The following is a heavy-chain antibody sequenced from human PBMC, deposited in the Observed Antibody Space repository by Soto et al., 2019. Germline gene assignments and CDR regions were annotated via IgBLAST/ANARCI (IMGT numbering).Heavy chain of an antibody. Sequence: GGSLRLSSAASGFTFSDYVVTWIRQAPGKGLEWVSYISSSGTTIFYADSVQGRFTISRDNAKNSLYLQINSLRAEDTAVYYCAKEKISTSCCNWFDPWGQGTLVTVSS. J-gene: IGHJ5*02. D-gene: IGHD2-2*01. CDR1: GFTFSDYV. CDR2: ISSSGTTI. V-gene: IGHV3-11*01. CDR3: AKEKISTSCCNWFDP.